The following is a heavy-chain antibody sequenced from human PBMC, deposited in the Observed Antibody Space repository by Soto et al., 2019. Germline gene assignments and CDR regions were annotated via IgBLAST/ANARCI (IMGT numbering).Heavy chain of an antibody. V-gene: IGHV1-18*01. CDR1: GYTFTTYG. CDR3: ASGNTYGNNFDS. D-gene: IGHD4-17*01. J-gene: IGHJ4*02. Sequence: ASVKVSCKASGYTFTTYGVTWVRQAPGQGLEWMGWISTFNGNTNYAQKLQGRVTMTTDTSTSTAYMELRSLRSDDTAVYFCASGNTYGNNFDSWGQGPLVTVSS. CDR2: ISTFNGNT.